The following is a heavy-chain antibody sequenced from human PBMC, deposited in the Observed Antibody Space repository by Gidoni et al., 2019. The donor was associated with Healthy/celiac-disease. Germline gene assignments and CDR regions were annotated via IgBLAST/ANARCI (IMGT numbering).Heavy chain of an antibody. J-gene: IGHJ4*02. Sequence: QVQLQQWGAGLLKPSETLSLTCAVYGGSFSGYYWSWIRQPPGKGLEWIGEINHSGSTNYNPSLKSRVTISVDTSKNQFSLKLSSVTAADTAVYYCARSPCSGSYFACGRAFFDYWGQGTLVTVSS. CDR3: ARSPCSGSYFACGRAFFDY. V-gene: IGHV4-34*01. D-gene: IGHD1-26*01. CDR2: INHSGST. CDR1: GGSFSGYY.